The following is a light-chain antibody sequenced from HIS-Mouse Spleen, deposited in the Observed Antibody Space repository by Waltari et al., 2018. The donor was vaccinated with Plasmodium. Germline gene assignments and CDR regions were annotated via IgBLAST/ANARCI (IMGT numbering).Light chain of an antibody. J-gene: IGKJ1*01. Sequence: AIRMTQSPSSFSASTGDRVTITCRASQGISSYLAWYQQKPGKAPKLLIYAASTLQSGVPSRFSGSGSGTDFTLTISCLQSEDFATYYCQQYYSYQFGQGTKVEIK. CDR3: QQYYSYQ. CDR2: AAS. V-gene: IGKV1-8*01. CDR1: QGISSY.